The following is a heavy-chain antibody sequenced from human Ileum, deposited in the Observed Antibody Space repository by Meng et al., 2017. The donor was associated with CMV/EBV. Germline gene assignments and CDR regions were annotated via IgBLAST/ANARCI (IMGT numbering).Heavy chain of an antibody. J-gene: IGHJ4*02. Sequence: VQLQRWGAGLLKPSETLSLTCSVYGGSYRGYYWSWIRQPPGKGLEWIGEINHSGSTNYNPSLKSRVTISVDTSKNQFSLKLSSVTAADTAVYYCARGRRDGYNNPPLDYWGQGTLVTVAS. CDR2: INHSGST. V-gene: IGHV4-34*01. D-gene: IGHD5-24*01. CDR3: ARGRRDGYNNPPLDY. CDR1: GGSYRGYY.